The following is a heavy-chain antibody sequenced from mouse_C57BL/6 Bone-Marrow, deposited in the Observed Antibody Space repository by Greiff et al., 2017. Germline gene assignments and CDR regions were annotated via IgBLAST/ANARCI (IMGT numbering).Heavy chain of an antibody. D-gene: IGHD2-2*01. J-gene: IGHJ4*01. CDR2: ISSGGSYT. CDR3: ARQDFYYGYDVYAMDC. CDR1: GFTFSSYG. Sequence: EVQRVESGGDLVKPGGSLKLSCAASGFTFSSYGMSWVRQTPDKRLEWVATISSGGSYTYYPDSVKGRFTISRDNAKNTLYLQMSSLKSEDTAMYYCARQDFYYGYDVYAMDCWGQGTSVTVAS. V-gene: IGHV5-6*01.